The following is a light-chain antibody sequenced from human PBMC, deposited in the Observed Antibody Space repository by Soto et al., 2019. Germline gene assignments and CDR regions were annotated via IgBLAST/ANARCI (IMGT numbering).Light chain of an antibody. V-gene: IGLV2-14*03. J-gene: IGLJ1*01. Sequence: QSVLTQPASVSGSPGQSITISCTGTSSDVGGYNYVSWYQHHPGEAPKVMIYDVSNRPSGISNRFSGSKSGNTASLTISGLQAEDEADYYSNSYTSSSTYVFGTGTKLTVL. CDR2: DVS. CDR3: NSYTSSSTYV. CDR1: SSDVGGYNY.